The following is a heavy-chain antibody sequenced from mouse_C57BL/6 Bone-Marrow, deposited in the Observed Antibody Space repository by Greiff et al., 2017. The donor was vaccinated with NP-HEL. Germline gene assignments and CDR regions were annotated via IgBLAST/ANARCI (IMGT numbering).Heavy chain of an antibody. CDR2: IYPGDGDT. V-gene: IGHV1-82*01. Sequence: VKLQESGPELVKPGASVKISCKASGYAFSSSWMNWVKQRPGKGLEWIGRIYPGDGDTNYNGKFKGKATLTADKSSSTAYMQLSSLTSEDSAVYFCARDGYHYWGQGTTLTVSS. CDR3: ARDGYHY. D-gene: IGHD2-3*01. J-gene: IGHJ2*01. CDR1: GYAFSSSW.